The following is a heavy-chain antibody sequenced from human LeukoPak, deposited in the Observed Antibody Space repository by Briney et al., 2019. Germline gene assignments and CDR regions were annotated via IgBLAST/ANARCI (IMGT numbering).Heavy chain of an antibody. Sequence: GGSLRLSCAASGLTLSNYWMHWVRQAPGKGLVWVSRMNNDGSGTTYADSVRGRFTISRDNAKNTLYLQMNSLRVEDTAVYFCAREIMVSREWYFDLWGRGTLVTVSS. D-gene: IGHD2-21*01. CDR3: AREIMVSREWYFDL. V-gene: IGHV3-74*01. J-gene: IGHJ2*01. CDR1: GLTLSNYW. CDR2: MNNDGSGT.